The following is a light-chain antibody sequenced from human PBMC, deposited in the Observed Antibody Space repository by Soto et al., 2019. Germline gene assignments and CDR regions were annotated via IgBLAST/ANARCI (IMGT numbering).Light chain of an antibody. CDR1: QSVSSN. J-gene: IGKJ1*01. CDR2: GVS. CDR3: QQYGSSPWT. V-gene: IGKV3-20*01. Sequence: EIVMTQSPAPLSGSPGERATLSCRASQSVSSNLAWYQHKPGQAPRLLIYGVSSRATGIPDRFSGSGSGTDFTLTISRLEPEDFAVYYCQQYGSSPWTFGQGTKVDIK.